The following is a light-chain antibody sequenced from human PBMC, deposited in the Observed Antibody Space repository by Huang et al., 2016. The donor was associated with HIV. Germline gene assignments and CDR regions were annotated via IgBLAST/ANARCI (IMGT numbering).Light chain of an antibody. Sequence: DIHMTQSPFSLSSSVGDRVTITCRASQDIRNYLAWYQQKPGTAPKLLSSAASTLQSGVPSRFSGSGSGTDFTLTIGSLQPEDVATYYCQKYNSAPYTFGQGTKLEIK. CDR2: AAS. CDR3: QKYNSAPYT. J-gene: IGKJ2*01. V-gene: IGKV1-27*01. CDR1: QDIRNY.